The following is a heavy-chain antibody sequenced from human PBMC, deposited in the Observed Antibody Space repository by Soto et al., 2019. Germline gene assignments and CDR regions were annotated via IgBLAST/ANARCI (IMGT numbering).Heavy chain of an antibody. V-gene: IGHV1-69*04. J-gene: IGHJ5*02. CDR3: AREVAAAGNNWFDP. D-gene: IGHD6-13*01. CDR1: GYTFTIYG. CDR2: IIPILGIA. Sequence: SVKVSCKASGYTFTIYGINWVRQAPGQGLEWMGRIIPILGIANYAQKFQGRVTITADKSTSTAYMELSSLRSEDTAVYYCAREVAAAGNNWFDPWGQGTLVTVSS.